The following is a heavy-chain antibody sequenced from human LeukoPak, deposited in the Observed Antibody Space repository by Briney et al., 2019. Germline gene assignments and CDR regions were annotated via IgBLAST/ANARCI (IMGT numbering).Heavy chain of an antibody. CDR3: AKEYDRSGYEGTGFDY. Sequence: PGGTLRLSCGASGFSFSTYGMTWVRQAPGKGLEWVSGISGSGESTYHADSVKGRFTISRDNSKKTLNLQMNSLRAEDTAVYYCAKEYDRSGYEGTGFDYWGQGTLVTVSS. CDR1: GFSFSTYG. J-gene: IGHJ4*02. CDR2: ISGSGEST. D-gene: IGHD3-22*01. V-gene: IGHV3-23*01.